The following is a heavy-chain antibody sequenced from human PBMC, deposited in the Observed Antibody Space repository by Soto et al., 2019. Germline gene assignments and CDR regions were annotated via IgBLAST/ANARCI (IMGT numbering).Heavy chain of an antibody. J-gene: IGHJ4*02. Sequence: PSETLSLTCTVSGGSISSGGYYWSCIRQHPGKGLEWIGYIYYSGSTYYNPSLKSRVTISVDTSKNQFSLKLSSVTAADTAVYYCARDQTHYYYDSSGYSHWGQGTLVTVSS. CDR2: IYYSGST. CDR3: ARDQTHYYYDSSGYSH. D-gene: IGHD3-22*01. V-gene: IGHV4-31*03. CDR1: GGSISSGGYY.